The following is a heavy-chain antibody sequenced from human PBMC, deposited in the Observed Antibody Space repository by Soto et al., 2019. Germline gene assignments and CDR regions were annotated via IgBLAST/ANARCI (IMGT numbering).Heavy chain of an antibody. CDR2: IYYSGST. D-gene: IGHD2-15*01. CDR1: GGSISSSSYY. V-gene: IGHV4-39*01. CDR3: ARLGCSGGSCYGVYYYYMDV. Sequence: SETLSLTCTVSGGSISSSSYYWGWIRQPPGKGLEWIGSIYYSGSTYYNPSLKSRVTISVDTSKNQFSLKLSSVTAADTAVYYFARLGCSGGSCYGVYYYYMDVWGKGTTVTVSS. J-gene: IGHJ6*03.